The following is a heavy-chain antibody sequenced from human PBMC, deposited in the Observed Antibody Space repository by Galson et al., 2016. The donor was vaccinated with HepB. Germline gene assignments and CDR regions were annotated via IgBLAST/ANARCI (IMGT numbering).Heavy chain of an antibody. D-gene: IGHD1-1*01. J-gene: IGHJ4*02. CDR1: GFTFRSYG. V-gene: IGHV3-33*06. CDR2: IWYDGSSK. CDR3: ANDSWK. Sequence: SLRLSCAASGFTFRSYGMHWVRQAPGKGLEWVARIWYDGSSKNYGDSVKGRFTISRDNSKNTLYLQMNSLRVEDTAVYYCANDSWKWGQGTLVTVSS.